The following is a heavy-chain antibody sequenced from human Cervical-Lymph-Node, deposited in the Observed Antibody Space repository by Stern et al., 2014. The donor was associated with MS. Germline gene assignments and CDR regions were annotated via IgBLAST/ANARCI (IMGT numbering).Heavy chain of an antibody. Sequence: VQLVESGAEVKKPGSSVKVSCKASGGISWLRQAPGQGLEYMGGVIPFVGTSHYAQKFQGRVTITADTAMNTVYWELSSLKSDDTAVYYCARGGGDNWFDPWGRGTLVTVSS. V-gene: IGHV1-69*06. CDR3: ARGGGDNWFDP. J-gene: IGHJ5*02. CDR1: GG. D-gene: IGHD3-16*01. CDR2: VIPFVGTS.